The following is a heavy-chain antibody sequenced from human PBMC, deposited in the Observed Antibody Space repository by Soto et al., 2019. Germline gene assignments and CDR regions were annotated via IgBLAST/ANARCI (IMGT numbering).Heavy chain of an antibody. J-gene: IGHJ4*02. V-gene: IGHV4-59*01. CDR3: ARSDGRY. CDR2: IYYSVST. CDR1: GGSISSYY. Sequence: PSETLSLTCTVSGGSISSYYWSWIRQPPGKGLEWIGYIYYSVSTNYNPSLKSRVTISVDTSKNQFSLKLSSVTAADTAVYYSARSDGRYWGQATLVTV.